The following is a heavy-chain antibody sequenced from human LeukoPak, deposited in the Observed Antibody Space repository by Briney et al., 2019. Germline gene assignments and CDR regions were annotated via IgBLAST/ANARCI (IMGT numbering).Heavy chain of an antibody. Sequence: GGSLILSCAASGFIFSNYWMNWVRQAPGKGLEWVANIKQDGSEKYYVDSVKGRFTISRDNATNSLYLQMNSLRAEDTAVYYCARDGGYSYGYTFDYWGQGTLVTVSS. J-gene: IGHJ4*02. CDR3: ARDGGYSYGYTFDY. D-gene: IGHD5-18*01. CDR2: IKQDGSEK. V-gene: IGHV3-7*01. CDR1: GFIFSNYW.